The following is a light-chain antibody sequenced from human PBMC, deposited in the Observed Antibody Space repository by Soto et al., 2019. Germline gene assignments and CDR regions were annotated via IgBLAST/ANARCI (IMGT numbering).Light chain of an antibody. V-gene: IGLV1-47*01. J-gene: IGLJ7*01. CDR1: SSNIGSNY. CDR2: RNN. Sequence: QSVLIQPPSASGTPGQRVTISCSGSSSNIGSNYVYWYQQLPGTAPKLLIYRNNQRPSGVPDRFSGSKSGTSASLAISGLRSEDEADYYCAAWDDSLSGPAVFGGGTQLTV. CDR3: AAWDDSLSGPAV.